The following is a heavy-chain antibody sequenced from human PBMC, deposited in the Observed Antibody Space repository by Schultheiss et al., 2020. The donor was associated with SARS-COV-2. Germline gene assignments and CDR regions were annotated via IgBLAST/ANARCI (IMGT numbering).Heavy chain of an antibody. J-gene: IGHJ5*02. CDR2: IDPSDSYT. CDR3: ARHALGYCSSTSCYTLDP. D-gene: IGHD2-2*02. V-gene: IGHV5-10-1*01. CDR1: GYSFTSYW. Sequence: GESLKISCKGSGYSFTSYWIGWVRQMPGKGLEWMGRIDPSDSYTNYSPSFQGHVTISADKSISTAYLQWSSLKASDTAMYYCARHALGYCSSTSCYTLDPWGQGTLVTVSS.